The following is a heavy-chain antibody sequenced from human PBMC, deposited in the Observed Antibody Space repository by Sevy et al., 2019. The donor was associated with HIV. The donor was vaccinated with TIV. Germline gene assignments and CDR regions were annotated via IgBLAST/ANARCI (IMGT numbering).Heavy chain of an antibody. CDR1: GFTFSSYG. Sequence: GGSLRLSCAASGFTFSSYGMHWVRQAPGKGLEWVAVISYDGSNKYYADSVKGRFTISRDNSKNTLYLQMNSLRAEDTAVYYCAKSRGGLRYFDTPRYYYYGMDVWGQGTTVTVSS. J-gene: IGHJ6*02. D-gene: IGHD3-9*01. V-gene: IGHV3-30*18. CDR3: AKSRGGLRYFDTPRYYYYGMDV. CDR2: ISYDGSNK.